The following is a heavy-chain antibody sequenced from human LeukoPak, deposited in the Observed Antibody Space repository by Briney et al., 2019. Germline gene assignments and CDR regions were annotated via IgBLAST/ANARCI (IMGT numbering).Heavy chain of an antibody. Sequence: PSETLSLTCAVYGGSFSGYYWSWIRQPPGKGLEWIGEINHSGSTNYNPSLKSRVTISVDTSKNQFSLKLSSVTAADTAVYYCARGRIAARRIPDYWGQGTLVTVSS. CDR1: GGSFSGYY. CDR3: ARGRIAARRIPDY. V-gene: IGHV4-34*01. J-gene: IGHJ4*02. D-gene: IGHD6-6*01. CDR2: INHSGST.